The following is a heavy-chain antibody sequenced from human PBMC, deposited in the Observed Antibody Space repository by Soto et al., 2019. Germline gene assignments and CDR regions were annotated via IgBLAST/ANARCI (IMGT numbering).Heavy chain of an antibody. CDR3: AREYYDVLTDYYRYYYIDV. J-gene: IGHJ6*03. CDR1: GFTFSDYY. D-gene: IGHD3-9*01. CDR2: ISSSGTRM. Sequence: QVQLVESGGGLVQPGGSLRLSCTASGFTFSDYYMTWIRQAPGKGLESVSYISSSGTRMYYADSVKGRFTISRDNAKNSLYLQLNRLRAEDTAVYYCAREYYDVLTDYYRYYYIDVWGKGITVTVSS. V-gene: IGHV3-11*01.